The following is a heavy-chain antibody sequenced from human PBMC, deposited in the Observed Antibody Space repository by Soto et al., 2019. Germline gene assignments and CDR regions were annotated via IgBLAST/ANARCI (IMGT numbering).Heavy chain of an antibody. CDR3: ARHVPIYCSGGSCYPDYYYYGMDV. CDR2: IDPSDSYT. CDR1: GYSFTSYW. Sequence: RGESLKISCKGSGYSFTSYWISWVRQMPGKGLEWMGRIDPSDSYTNYSPSFQGHVTISADKSISTAYLQWSSLKASDTAMYYCARHVPIYCSGGSCYPDYYYYGMDVWGQGTTVTVSS. D-gene: IGHD2-15*01. J-gene: IGHJ6*02. V-gene: IGHV5-10-1*01.